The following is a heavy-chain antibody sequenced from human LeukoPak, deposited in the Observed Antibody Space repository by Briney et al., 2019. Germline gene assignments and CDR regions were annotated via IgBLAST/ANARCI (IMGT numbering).Heavy chain of an antibody. CDR2: ISGSGGST. Sequence: QPGGSLRLSCAASGFTFSSYAMSWVRQAPGKGLEWVSAISGSGGSTYYADSVKGRFTISRDNAKNSLYLQMNSLRDEDTAVYYCARVVTMTYLDAFDIWGQGTMVTVSS. CDR3: ARVVTMTYLDAFDI. CDR1: GFTFSSYA. J-gene: IGHJ3*02. V-gene: IGHV3-23*01. D-gene: IGHD3-22*01.